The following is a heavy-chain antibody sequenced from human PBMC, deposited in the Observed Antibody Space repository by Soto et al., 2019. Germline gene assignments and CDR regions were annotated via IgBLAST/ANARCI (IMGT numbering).Heavy chain of an antibody. V-gene: IGHV3-30-3*01. CDR2: ISYDGSNK. Sequence: QVQLVESGGGVVQPGRSLRLSCAASGFTFSSYAMHWVRQAPGKGLEWVAVISYDGSNKYYADSVKGRFTISRDNSKNTLYLQMNSLRAEDTAVYYCARDSRDNWFDPWGQGTLVTVSS. J-gene: IGHJ5*02. CDR1: GFTFSSYA. CDR3: ARDSRDNWFDP.